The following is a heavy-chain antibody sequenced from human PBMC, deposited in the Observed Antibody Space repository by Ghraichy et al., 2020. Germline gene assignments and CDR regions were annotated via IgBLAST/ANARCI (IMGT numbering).Heavy chain of an antibody. Sequence: SETLSLTCTVSGGSFSSSNYYWGWIRQPPGKGLEWIANIHHSGSTYYNQSLKSRVTISIDTSKNQFSLNVTSVTAADTAVYHCARVIGTVEVAGTGKYYLDQWGQGTLGTISS. CDR1: GGSFSSSNYY. D-gene: IGHD6-19*01. CDR3: ARVIGTVEVAGTGKYYLDQ. CDR2: IHHSGST. J-gene: IGHJ4*02. V-gene: IGHV4-39*01.